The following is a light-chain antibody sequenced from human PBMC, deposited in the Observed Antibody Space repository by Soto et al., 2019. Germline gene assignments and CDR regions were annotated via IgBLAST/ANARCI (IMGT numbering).Light chain of an antibody. CDR2: AAS. J-gene: IGKJ2*01. V-gene: IGKV1-39*01. Sequence: DIQMTQSPSSLSASVGDRVTITCRASQSISSYLNWYQQQPGQAPKLLIYAASSLQSGVPSSCSGSGSGTDFTLTFSSLQPEDIATYCWQQSYSTPPGDLNTFGQGTKRESK. CDR3: QQSYSTPPGDLNT. CDR1: QSISSY.